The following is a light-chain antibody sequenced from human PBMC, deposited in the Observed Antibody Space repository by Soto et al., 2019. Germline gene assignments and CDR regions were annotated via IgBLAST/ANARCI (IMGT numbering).Light chain of an antibody. J-gene: IGKJ5*01. V-gene: IGKV1-39*01. CDR2: AAS. CDR3: QQSYNSPPIT. Sequence: IQMTQSPSSLSASVGDRVTITSRAGQSIFSSLNWYQQRPGKATTLLIYAASSLQSGVPSRFRGSGYGTDFALTITSLQPEDFAVYYCQQSYNSPPITFGQGTRLEIK. CDR1: QSIFSS.